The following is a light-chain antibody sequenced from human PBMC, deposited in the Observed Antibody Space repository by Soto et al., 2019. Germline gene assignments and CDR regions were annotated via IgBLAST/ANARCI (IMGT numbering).Light chain of an antibody. Sequence: QSALTQPASVSGSPGQSITISCTGTSSDVGGYNYVSWYQQHLGKAPKLMIYDVSNRPSGVSNRFSGSKSGNTASLTISGLQAEDEADYYCSSYTSSSTSFGTGTKLTVL. CDR1: SSDVGGYNY. J-gene: IGLJ1*01. CDR2: DVS. CDR3: SSYTSSSTS. V-gene: IGLV2-14*01.